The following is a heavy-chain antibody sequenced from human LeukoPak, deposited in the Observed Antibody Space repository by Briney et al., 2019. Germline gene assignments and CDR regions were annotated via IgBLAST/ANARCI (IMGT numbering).Heavy chain of an antibody. V-gene: IGHV3-21*01. CDR1: GFTFSSYS. D-gene: IGHD3-22*01. Sequence: GGSLRLSCAASGFTFSSYSMNWVRQAPGKGLEWVSFISGSSSYIYYADSVKGRFTISRDDARDSLYLQMNSLRAEDTAVYYCVRLRRNSDTSGFYYYYDFWGQGTLVTVSS. CDR3: VRLRRNSDTSGFYYYYDF. J-gene: IGHJ4*02. CDR2: ISGSSSYI.